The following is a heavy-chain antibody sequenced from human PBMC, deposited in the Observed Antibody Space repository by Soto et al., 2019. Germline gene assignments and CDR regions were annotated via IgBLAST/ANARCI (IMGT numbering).Heavy chain of an antibody. Sequence: QVQLVQSGAEVKKPGASVKVSCKASGYTFTGYYMHWVRQAPGQGLEWMGWINPNSGGTNYAQEFQGWVTMTRDTSISTAYMELSRLRSDDTAVYYCASQRLGYYYIDVWGKGTTVTVSS. V-gene: IGHV1-2*04. CDR2: INPNSGGT. J-gene: IGHJ6*03. CDR3: ASQRLGYYYIDV. CDR1: GYTFTGYY.